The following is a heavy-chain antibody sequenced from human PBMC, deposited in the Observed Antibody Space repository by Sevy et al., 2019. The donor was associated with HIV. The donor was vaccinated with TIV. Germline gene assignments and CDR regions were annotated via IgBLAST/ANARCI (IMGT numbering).Heavy chain of an antibody. Sequence: ASVKVSCKASGYTFTSYGISWVRQAPGQGLEWMAWISAYNGNTNYAQKLQGRVTMTTDTSTSTAYMELRSLRSDDTAVSYCARDPGRGAVADTGSFFLLLDYYYYGMDVWGQGTTVTVSS. CDR1: GYTFTSYG. D-gene: IGHD6-19*01. CDR2: ISAYNGNT. J-gene: IGHJ6*02. V-gene: IGHV1-18*01. CDR3: ARDPGRGAVADTGSFFLLLDYYYYGMDV.